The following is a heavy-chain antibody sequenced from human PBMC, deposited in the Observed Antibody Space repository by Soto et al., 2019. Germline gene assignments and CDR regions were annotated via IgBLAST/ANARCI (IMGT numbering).Heavy chain of an antibody. J-gene: IGHJ5*02. CDR2: INPNSGGT. CDR3: AREKLGYEFWSGSHWFGP. Sequence: ASVKVSCKASGYTFADYYMHWVRQAPGQGLGWMGWINPNSGGTYYAQKFQGWVTMTRDTSINTAYMELSRLKSDDTAIYYCAREKLGYEFWSGSHWFGPWGQGTLVTVSS. CDR1: GYTFADYY. D-gene: IGHD3-3*01. V-gene: IGHV1-2*04.